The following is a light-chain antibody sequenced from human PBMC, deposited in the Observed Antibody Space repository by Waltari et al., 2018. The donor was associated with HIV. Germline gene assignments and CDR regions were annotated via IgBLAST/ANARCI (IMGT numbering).Light chain of an antibody. V-gene: IGLV3-21*04. J-gene: IGLJ3*02. CDR1: NIGTKS. CDR2: YDS. Sequence: SYVLTQPPSVSVAPGKTARITCVGNNIGTKSVDWYQQKPGQAHVLVINYDSDRPSGIPERFSGSNAGNTATLTISRVEAGDEADYYCQVWDTTSEHRVFGGQTKLTVL. CDR3: QVWDTTSEHRV.